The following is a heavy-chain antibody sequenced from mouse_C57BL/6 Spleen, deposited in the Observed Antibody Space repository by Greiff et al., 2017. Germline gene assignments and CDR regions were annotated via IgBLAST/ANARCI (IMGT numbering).Heavy chain of an antibody. V-gene: IGHV2-5*01. CDR2: IWRGGST. D-gene: IGHD2-10*02. CDR3: AKRGFLEGVFDY. Sequence: QVQLQQSGPGLVQPSPSLSITCTVSGFSLTSYGVHWVRQSPGKGLEWLGVIWRGGSTDYNAAFMSRLSITKDNSTSQVFFKMHSLQADDTAIYYWAKRGFLEGVFDYWGQGTTLTVSS. CDR1: GFSLTSYG. J-gene: IGHJ2*01.